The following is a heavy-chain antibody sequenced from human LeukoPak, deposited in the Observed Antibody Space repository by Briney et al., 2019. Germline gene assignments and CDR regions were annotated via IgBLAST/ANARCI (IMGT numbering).Heavy chain of an antibody. Sequence: SVKVSCQASGGTFSSDAISWVRQAPGQGLEWMGRIIPIFGTANYAQKFQGRVTITTDESTSTAYMELSSLRSEDTAVYYCASSSLPDYGDFTIFDYWGQGTLVTVSS. CDR2: IIPIFGTA. J-gene: IGHJ4*02. D-gene: IGHD4-17*01. V-gene: IGHV1-69*05. CDR3: ASSSLPDYGDFTIFDY. CDR1: GGTFSSDA.